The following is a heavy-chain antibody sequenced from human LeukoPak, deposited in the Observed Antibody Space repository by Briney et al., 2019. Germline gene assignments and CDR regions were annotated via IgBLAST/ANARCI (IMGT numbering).Heavy chain of an antibody. D-gene: IGHD6-19*01. CDR3: ARVTAVSKDPFYDY. CDR2: ISWNSGSI. J-gene: IGHJ4*02. CDR1: GFTFDDYA. V-gene: IGHV3-9*01. Sequence: GGSLRLSCAASGFTFDDYAMHWVRQAPGKGLEWVSGISWNSGSIGYADSVKGRFTISRDNAKNSLYLQMNSLRAEDTAVYYCARVTAVSKDPFYDYWGQGTLVTVSS.